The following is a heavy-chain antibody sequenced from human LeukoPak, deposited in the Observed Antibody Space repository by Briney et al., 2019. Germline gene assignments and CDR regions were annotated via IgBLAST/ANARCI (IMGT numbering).Heavy chain of an antibody. V-gene: IGHV3-23*01. Sequence: GGSLRLSCAASGFTFSSYAMTWVRQAPGKGLDYVSAISGSGDSTYYADSVKGRFTISRDNAKNTVYLQMNSLGAEDTAVYYCAKARTYCSGGSCFYDYWGQGTLVTVSS. D-gene: IGHD2-15*01. J-gene: IGHJ4*02. CDR2: ISGSGDST. CDR3: AKARTYCSGGSCFYDY. CDR1: GFTFSSYA.